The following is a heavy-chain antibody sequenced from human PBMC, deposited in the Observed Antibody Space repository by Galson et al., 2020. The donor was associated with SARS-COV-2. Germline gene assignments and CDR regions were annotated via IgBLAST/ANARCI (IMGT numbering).Heavy chain of an antibody. D-gene: IGHD7-27*01. V-gene: IGHV3-15*01. Sequence: GGSLRLSCAASGFTFTNAWMTWVRQAPGKGLEWVGRIKNKPDGETTHYAAPVKGRFTISRDDSKNTLYLQMNSLKTEDTAVYYCTTSPISGDKLNDYWGQGTLVTVSS. J-gene: IGHJ4*02. CDR2: IKNKPDGETT. CDR1: GFTFTNAW. CDR3: TTSPISGDKLNDY.